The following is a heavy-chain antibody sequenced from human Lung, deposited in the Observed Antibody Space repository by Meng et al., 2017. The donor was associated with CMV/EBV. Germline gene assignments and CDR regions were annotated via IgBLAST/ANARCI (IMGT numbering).Heavy chain of an antibody. CDR1: GFYFSDYG. Sequence: GGSLRLSCTASGFYFSDYGMHCVREAPGKGLEWVTFIHYDESDKYYTDSVKGRFTISRDNSKKTLYLQMNSLRAEDTAVYYCARSYNGKYDPPYYYYYYGRDVCG. CDR3: ARSYNGKYDPPYYYYYYGRDV. D-gene: IGHD1-26*01. V-gene: IGHV3-30*02. CDR2: IHYDESDK. J-gene: IGHJ6*02.